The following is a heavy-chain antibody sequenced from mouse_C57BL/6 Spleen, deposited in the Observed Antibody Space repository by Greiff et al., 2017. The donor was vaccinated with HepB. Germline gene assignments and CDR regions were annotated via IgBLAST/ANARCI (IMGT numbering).Heavy chain of an antibody. V-gene: IGHV1-82*01. CDR1: GYAFSSSW. Sequence: QVQLQQPGAELVRPGSSVKLSCKASGYAFSSSWMNWVKQRPGKGLEWIGRIYPGDGDTNYNGKFKGKATLTADKSSSTAYMQLSSLTSEDSAVYFCARWRMDYWGQGTSVTVSS. CDR3: ARWRMDY. CDR2: IYPGDGDT. J-gene: IGHJ4*01.